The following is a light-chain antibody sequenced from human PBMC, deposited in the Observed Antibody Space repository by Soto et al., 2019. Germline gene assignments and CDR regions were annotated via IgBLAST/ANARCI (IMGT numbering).Light chain of an antibody. CDR1: QSISSW. CDR2: DAS. V-gene: IGKV1-5*01. J-gene: IGKJ1*01. CDR3: QQYNSYSST. Sequence: DIQMTQSPSTLSASVGDRVTITYRASQSISSWLAWYQQKPGKAPKLLIYDASSLESGAPSRFSGSGSGTEFTLTISSLQPDDFATYYCQQYNSYSSTFGQGTKVDIK.